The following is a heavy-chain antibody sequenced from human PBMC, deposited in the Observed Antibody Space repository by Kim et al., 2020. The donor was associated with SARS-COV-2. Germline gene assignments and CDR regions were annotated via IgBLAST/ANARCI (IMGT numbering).Heavy chain of an antibody. CDR2: INAGNGNT. CDR1: GYTFTSYA. J-gene: IGHJ6*02. Sequence: ASVKVSCKASGYTFTSYAMHWVRQAPGQRLEWMGWINAGNGNTKYSQKFQGRVTITRDTSASTAYMELSSLRSEDTAVYYCARNGESNWNDFLPNYYGMDVWGQGTTVTVSS. V-gene: IGHV1-3*01. D-gene: IGHD1-20*01. CDR3: ARNGESNWNDFLPNYYGMDV.